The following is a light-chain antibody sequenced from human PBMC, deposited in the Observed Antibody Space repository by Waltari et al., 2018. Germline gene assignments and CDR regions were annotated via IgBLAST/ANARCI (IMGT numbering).Light chain of an antibody. CDR3: LLYLGATFWV. CDR2: NTT. J-gene: IGLJ3*02. CDR1: TGAVPSVYY. Sequence: IVVTQEPSLTVSPGGTVTLTCAFSTGAVPSVYYPTWFQQRPGQAPRALLYNTTNKYSWTPARFSGSLVGGKAALTLSGVQSEDEADYYCLLYLGATFWVFGGGTKVTV. V-gene: IGLV7-43*01.